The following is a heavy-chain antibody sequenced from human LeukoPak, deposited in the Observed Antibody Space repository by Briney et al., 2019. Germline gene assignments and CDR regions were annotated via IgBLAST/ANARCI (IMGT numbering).Heavy chain of an antibody. D-gene: IGHD4-17*01. CDR1: GFTFTSSA. V-gene: IGHV1-58*01. Sequence: SVKVSCKASGFTFTSSAVQWVRQARGQRLEWIGWIVVGSGNTNYAQKLQGRVTMTTDTSTSTAYMELRSLRSDDTAVYYCARGPSTVTLDYWGQGTLVTVSS. J-gene: IGHJ4*02. CDR3: ARGPSTVTLDY. CDR2: IVVGSGNT.